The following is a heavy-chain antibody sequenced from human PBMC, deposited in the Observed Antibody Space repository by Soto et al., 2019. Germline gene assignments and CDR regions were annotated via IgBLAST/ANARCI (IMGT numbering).Heavy chain of an antibody. D-gene: IGHD3-10*01. Sequence: SETLSLTCTVSGGPISSYYWSWIRQPPGKGLEWIGYIYYSGSTNYNPSLKSRVTISVDTSKNQFSLKLSSVTAADTAVYYCARVAAYGSGSHHDYWGQGTLVTVPQ. CDR2: IYYSGST. CDR1: GGPISSYY. J-gene: IGHJ4*02. CDR3: ARVAAYGSGSHHDY. V-gene: IGHV4-59*01.